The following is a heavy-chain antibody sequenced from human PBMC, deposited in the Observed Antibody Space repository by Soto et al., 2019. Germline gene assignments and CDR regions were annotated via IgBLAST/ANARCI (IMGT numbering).Heavy chain of an antibody. V-gene: IGHV3-23*01. Sequence: PGGSLRLSCAASGFTFSSYAMTWVRQAPGKGLEWVSSINGGGSSIYYADSVKGRFTISRDNSENTFYLQMNSLRAEDTAVYSCAKARGTNYYYGMDVWGQGTTVTVSS. CDR2: INGGGSSI. D-gene: IGHD1-1*01. J-gene: IGHJ6*02. CDR1: GFTFSSYA. CDR3: AKARGTNYYYGMDV.